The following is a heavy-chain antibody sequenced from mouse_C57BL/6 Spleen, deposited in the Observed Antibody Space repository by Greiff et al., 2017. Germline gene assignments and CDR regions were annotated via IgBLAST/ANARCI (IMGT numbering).Heavy chain of an antibody. J-gene: IGHJ3*01. CDR2: IRNKANGYTT. CDR3: VKALRGVWFAY. CDR1: GFTFTDYY. V-gene: IGHV7-4*01. Sequence: EVKLVESGGGLVQPGASLRLSCAASGFTFTDYYMSWVRQPPGKAPEWFALIRNKANGYTTEYTASVKGRFTISRDNYQNILYLQMHTLRAEDSATYYCVKALRGVWFAYWGQGTLVTVSA.